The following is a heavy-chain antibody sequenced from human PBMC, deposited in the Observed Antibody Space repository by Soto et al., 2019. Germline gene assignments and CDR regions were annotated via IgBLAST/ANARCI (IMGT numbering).Heavy chain of an antibody. CDR3: TTDLTDILPWDV. Sequence: EVQLVESGGGLVKPGGSLRLSCAASGFTFSNAWMNWVRQGPGKGLEWVGLLKSKTDGGTTDYAAPVKGRFTISRDDSKNTLYLQMNSLKTEDTAVYYCTTDLTDILPWDVWGQGTTVTVSS. V-gene: IGHV3-15*07. CDR2: LKSKTDGGTT. CDR1: GFTFSNAW. D-gene: IGHD3-9*01. J-gene: IGHJ6*02.